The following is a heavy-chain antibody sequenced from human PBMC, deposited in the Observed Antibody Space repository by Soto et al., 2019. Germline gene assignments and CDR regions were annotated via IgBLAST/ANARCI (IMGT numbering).Heavy chain of an antibody. Sequence: EVHLLESGGGLVQPGGSLRLSCAASGFTFSTFAMAWVRQAPGKGLEWVSGISDSGGTRDYADSVKGRFTSSRDNSKNKLYLKLNSLIADDAAVYFCANIEYSRSSLSGIAGYWCHGTLVTVSS. D-gene: IGHD6-6*01. CDR1: GFTFSTFA. V-gene: IGHV3-23*01. CDR3: ANIEYSRSSLSGIAGY. CDR2: ISDSGGTR. J-gene: IGHJ1*01.